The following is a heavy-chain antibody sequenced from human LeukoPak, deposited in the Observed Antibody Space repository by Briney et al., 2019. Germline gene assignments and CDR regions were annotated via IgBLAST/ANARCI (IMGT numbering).Heavy chain of an antibody. D-gene: IGHD6-25*01. J-gene: IGHJ4*02. V-gene: IGHV3-11*06. CDR1: GFTFSDYY. Sequence: GRSLRLSCAASGFTFSDYYMSWIRQAPGKGLEWVSYISSSSSYTNYADSVKGRFTISRDNAKNSLYLQMNSLRAEDTAVYYCARGRAAADYWGQGTLVTVSS. CDR3: ARGRAAADY. CDR2: ISSSSSYT.